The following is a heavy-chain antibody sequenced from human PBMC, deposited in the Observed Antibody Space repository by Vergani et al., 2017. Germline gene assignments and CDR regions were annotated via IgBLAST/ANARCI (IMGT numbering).Heavy chain of an antibody. D-gene: IGHD3-10*01. J-gene: IGHJ4*02. CDR3: ARASGSYYNGGFDY. V-gene: IGHV1-69*13. CDR1: GYTFTSYG. Sequence: QVQLVQSGAEVKKPGASVKVSCKASGYTFTSYGISWVRQAPGQGLEWMGRIIPIFGTANYAQKFQGRVTITADESTSTAYMELSSLRSEDTAVYYCARASGSYYNGGFDYWGQGTLVTVSS. CDR2: IIPIFGTA.